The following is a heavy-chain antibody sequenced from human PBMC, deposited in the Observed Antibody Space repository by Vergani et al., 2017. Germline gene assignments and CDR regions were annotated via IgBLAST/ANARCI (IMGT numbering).Heavy chain of an antibody. CDR1: GYTFTSYA. CDR3: ARAGSNDVLAYYYGMDV. J-gene: IGHJ6*02. CDR2: IIPILGIA. V-gene: IGHV1-69*04. Sequence: QVQLVQSGAEVKKPGASVKVSCKASGYTFTSYAISWVRQAPGQGLEWMGRIIPILGIANYAQKFQGRVTITADKSTSTAYMELSSLRSEDTAVYYCARAGSNDVLAYYYGMDVWGQGTTVTVSS. D-gene: IGHD1-1*01.